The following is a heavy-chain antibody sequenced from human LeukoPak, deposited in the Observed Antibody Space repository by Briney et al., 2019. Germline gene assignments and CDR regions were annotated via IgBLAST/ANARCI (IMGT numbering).Heavy chain of an antibody. Sequence: GGSLRLSCAASGFTFSSYWMSWVRQAPGKGLEWVANIKQDGSEKYYVDSVKGRFTISRDNAKNSLYLQMNSLRAEDTAVYYCARATAHDYDILTSYYTIQYYFDYWGQGTLVTVSS. CDR2: IKQDGSEK. J-gene: IGHJ4*02. V-gene: IGHV3-7*01. CDR3: ARATAHDYDILTSYYTIQYYFDY. D-gene: IGHD3-9*01. CDR1: GFTFSSYW.